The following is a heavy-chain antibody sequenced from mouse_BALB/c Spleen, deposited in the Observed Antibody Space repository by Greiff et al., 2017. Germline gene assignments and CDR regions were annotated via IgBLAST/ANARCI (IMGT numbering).Heavy chain of an antibody. CDR3: ARHPGGNYESYAMDY. Sequence: EVNVVESGGGLVQPGGSLKLSCAASGFTFSSYTMSWVRQTPEKRLEWVAYISNGGGSTYYPDTVKGRFTISRDNAKNTLYLQMSSLKSEDTAMYYCARHPGGNYESYAMDYWGQGTSVTVSS. V-gene: IGHV5-12-2*01. D-gene: IGHD2-1*01. J-gene: IGHJ4*01. CDR2: ISNGGGST. CDR1: GFTFSSYT.